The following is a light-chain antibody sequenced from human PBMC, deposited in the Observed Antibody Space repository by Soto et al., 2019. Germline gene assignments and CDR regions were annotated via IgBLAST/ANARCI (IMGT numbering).Light chain of an antibody. Sequence: DIVMTQSPDSLAVSLGERATINCKSSQSVLYSSNNKNYLAWHQQKPGQPPKLLIYWASTRESGVPDRFSGSGSGTDFTLTISSLQAEDVAVYYCQQYYGTPVTFGGGTKVEIK. CDR1: QSVLYSSNNKNY. CDR2: WAS. V-gene: IGKV4-1*01. CDR3: QQYYGTPVT. J-gene: IGKJ4*01.